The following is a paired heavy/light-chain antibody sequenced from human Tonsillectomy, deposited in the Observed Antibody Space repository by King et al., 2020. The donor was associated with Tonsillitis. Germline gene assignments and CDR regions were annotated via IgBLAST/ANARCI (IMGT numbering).Light chain of an antibody. V-gene: IGKV1-5*03. CDR1: QSINSW. Sequence: DIQMTQSPSTLSASVGDRVTITCRASQSINSWLAWYQQIPGKAPKVLIYQASNLESGVPSRFSGSGSGTEFTLTINSLQPNDVATYYCQQYNTYPWTFGQGTKVEI. CDR2: QAS. J-gene: IGKJ1*01. CDR3: QQYNTYPWT.
Heavy chain of an antibody. D-gene: IGHD2-21*01. CDR2: ISSITSYI. CDR1: GFRFSDSG. V-gene: IGHV3-21*02. J-gene: IGHJ4*02. CDR3: AIDHGANSGAY. Sequence: EVQLVESGGGLVKPGGSLRLSCAASGFRFSDSGMNWVRQAPGKGLEFVSAISSITSYIWYADSVKGRFTISRDNAKNSLYLQMNSLRAEDTAIYYCAIDHGANSGAYWGQGTRVTVSS.